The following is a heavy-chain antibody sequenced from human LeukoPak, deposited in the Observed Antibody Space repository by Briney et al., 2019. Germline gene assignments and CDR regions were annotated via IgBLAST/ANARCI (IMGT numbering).Heavy chain of an antibody. CDR1: GFTFSSYS. J-gene: IGHJ4*02. CDR2: ISSSSSYI. V-gene: IGHV3-21*01. Sequence: PGGSLRLSCAASGFTFSSYSMNWVRQAPGKGLEWVSSISSSSSYIYYADSVKGRFTISRDNAKNSLFLQMNSLRAENTAVYFCAREPGISVASDYWGQGTLVTVSS. CDR3: AREPGISVASDY. D-gene: IGHD6-19*01.